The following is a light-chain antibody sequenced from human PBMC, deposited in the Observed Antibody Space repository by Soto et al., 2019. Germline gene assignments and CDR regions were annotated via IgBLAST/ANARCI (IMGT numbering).Light chain of an antibody. Sequence: EIVMTQSPATLSVSPGERATRSCRAIRNVGSKLAWYMQKPGQSPRLLISGASTRAADFPARFSGSGSGTEFILTISSLQSEDFAFYYCQQYDDWPWTFGQGTKVDI. CDR2: GAS. V-gene: IGKV3-15*01. CDR3: QQYDDWPWT. J-gene: IGKJ1*01. CDR1: RNVGSK.